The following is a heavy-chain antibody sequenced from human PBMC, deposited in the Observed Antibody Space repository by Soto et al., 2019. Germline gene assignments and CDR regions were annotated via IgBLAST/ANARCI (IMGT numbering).Heavy chain of an antibody. CDR1: GFTFSTYA. D-gene: IGHD1-7*01. CDR3: AKVFSPELGNYFDH. Sequence: EVQLLESGGGLVQPGGSLRLSCAASGFTFSTYAMNWVCQAPGKGLEWVSAISNSFSDGNTHYADSVKGRFTISRDNDKNTVFLEMNSLRAEDTAVYYCAKVFSPELGNYFDHWGQGTLVTVSS. J-gene: IGHJ4*02. CDR2: ISNSFSDGNT. V-gene: IGHV3-23*01.